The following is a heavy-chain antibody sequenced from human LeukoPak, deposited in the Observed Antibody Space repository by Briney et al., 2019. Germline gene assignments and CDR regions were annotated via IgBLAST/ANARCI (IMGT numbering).Heavy chain of an antibody. CDR3: ARDQRACSGGTCYSSMDV. CDR1: RFTFTSYT. Sequence: GGSLSLSCAGSRFTFTSYTMIWLRQAPGKGLEWLSSTSSASTYIYYAYSVKGRFTISRGNAKNSLYLQMNSLRAEDTAVYYCARDQRACSGGTCYSSMDVWGQGTTVTVSS. CDR2: TSSASTYI. J-gene: IGHJ6*02. D-gene: IGHD2-15*01. V-gene: IGHV3-21*01.